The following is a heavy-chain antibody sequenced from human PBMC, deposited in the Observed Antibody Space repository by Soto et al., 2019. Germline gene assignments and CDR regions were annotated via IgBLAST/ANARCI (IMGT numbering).Heavy chain of an antibody. CDR3: ARVVGAIGHWFDP. J-gene: IGHJ5*02. D-gene: IGHD1-26*01. CDR2: ISPYNGNT. Sequence: QVQLVQSGAEVKKPGASVKVSCKASGYNFSSYTISWVRQAPGQGLEWMGRISPYNGNTNYAQKLQGRVTMTTDTSTRTADMELRSLRSADTAVYHCARVVGAIGHWFDPWGQGTLVTVSS. V-gene: IGHV1-18*01. CDR1: GYNFSSYT.